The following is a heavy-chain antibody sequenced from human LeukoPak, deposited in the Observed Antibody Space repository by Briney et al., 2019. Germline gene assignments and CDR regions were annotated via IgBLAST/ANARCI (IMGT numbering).Heavy chain of an antibody. D-gene: IGHD3-22*01. CDR1: GGSFSGYY. CDR2: INHSGST. CDR3: ARRITMIVVVRTPNDAFDI. J-gene: IGHJ3*02. V-gene: IGHV4-34*01. Sequence: PSETLSLTCAVYGGSFSGYYWSWIRQPPGKGLEWIGEINHSGSTNYNPSLKSRVTTSVDTSKNQFSLKLSSVTAADTAVYYCARRITMIVVVRTPNDAFDIWGQGTMVTVSS.